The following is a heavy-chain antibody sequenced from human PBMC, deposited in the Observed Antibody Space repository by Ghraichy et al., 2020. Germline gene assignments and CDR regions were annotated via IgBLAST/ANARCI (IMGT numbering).Heavy chain of an antibody. Sequence: GGSLRLSCAASGFTFSTYGMSWVRQAPGKGLEWVSAINNNGGNTFYADSVKGRFTISRDNSMNTLYLQMNSLRAEDTAIYYCAKELGSSRYHDKWGQGTLVTVSS. CDR3: AKELGSSRYHDK. CDR1: GFTFSTYG. J-gene: IGHJ4*02. V-gene: IGHV3-23*01. D-gene: IGHD3-22*01. CDR2: INNNGGNT.